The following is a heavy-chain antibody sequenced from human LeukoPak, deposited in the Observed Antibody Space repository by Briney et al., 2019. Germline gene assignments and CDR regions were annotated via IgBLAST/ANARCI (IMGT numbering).Heavy chain of an antibody. Sequence: SETLSLTCTVSGGSISSGGYYWSWIRQHPGKGLEWIGYIYYSGGTYYNPSLKSRVTISVDTSKNQFSLKLSSVTAADTAVYYCARGLERWFDPWGQGTLVTVSS. J-gene: IGHJ5*02. CDR1: GGSISSGGYY. CDR3: ARGLERWFDP. D-gene: IGHD1-1*01. V-gene: IGHV4-31*03. CDR2: IYYSGGT.